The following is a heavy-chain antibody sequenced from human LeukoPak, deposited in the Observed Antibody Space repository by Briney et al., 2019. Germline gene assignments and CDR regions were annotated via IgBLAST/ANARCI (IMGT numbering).Heavy chain of an antibody. J-gene: IGHJ3*02. Sequence: ASVKVSCKASGYTFTSYDINWVRQATGQGPEWMGWMNPNSGNTGYAQKFQGRVTITRNTSISTAYMELSSLRSEDTAVYYCARVSGLDAFDIWGQGTMVTVSS. CDR2: MNPNSGNT. D-gene: IGHD7-27*01. V-gene: IGHV1-8*03. CDR3: ARVSGLDAFDI. CDR1: GYTFTSYD.